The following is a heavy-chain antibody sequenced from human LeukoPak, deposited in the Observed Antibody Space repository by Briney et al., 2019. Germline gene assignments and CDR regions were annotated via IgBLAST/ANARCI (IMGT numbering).Heavy chain of an antibody. CDR2: IYTSGST. V-gene: IGHV4-61*02. J-gene: IGHJ4*02. CDR3: ARVTGYMIEDYFDY. CDR1: GGSISSGSYY. D-gene: IGHD3-22*01. Sequence: SETLSLTCTVSGGSISSGSYYWSWIRQPAGKGLELIGRIYTSGSTNYNPSLKSRVTISVETSKNQFSLKLSSVTAADTAVYYCARVTGYMIEDYFDYWGQGTLVTVSS.